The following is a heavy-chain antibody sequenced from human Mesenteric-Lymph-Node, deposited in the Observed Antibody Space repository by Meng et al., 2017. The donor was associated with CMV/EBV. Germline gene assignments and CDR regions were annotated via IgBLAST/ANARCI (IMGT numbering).Heavy chain of an antibody. CDR2: ISSSSSYI. Sequence: GESLKISCAASGFTFSNYGMSWVRQAPGKGLEWVSSISSSSSYIYYADSMQGRFTISRDDSKNTAYLQMNSLKSEDTAVYYCFSEGNDSTGNWGQGTLVTVSS. CDR3: FSEGNDSTGN. J-gene: IGHJ4*02. V-gene: IGHV3-21*04. CDR1: GFTFSNYG. D-gene: IGHD6-19*01.